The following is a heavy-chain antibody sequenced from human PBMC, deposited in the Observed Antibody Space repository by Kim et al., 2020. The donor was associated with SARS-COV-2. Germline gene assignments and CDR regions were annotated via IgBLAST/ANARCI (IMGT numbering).Heavy chain of an antibody. D-gene: IGHD3-16*01. V-gene: IGHV4-39*01. CDR3: ARQPSLGGYFDY. Sequence: TNYNPSLRGRVTISVDTSKNQFSLKLSSVTAADTAVYFCARQPSLGGYFDYWGQGTLVTVSS. J-gene: IGHJ4*02. CDR2: T.